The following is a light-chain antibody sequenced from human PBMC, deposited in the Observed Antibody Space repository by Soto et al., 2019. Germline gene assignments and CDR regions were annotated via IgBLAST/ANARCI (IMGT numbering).Light chain of an antibody. V-gene: IGLV2-14*03. J-gene: IGLJ2*01. CDR2: DVS. CDR1: SSDVGGYSY. CDR3: TSYTSSSTVV. Sequence: QSVLTQPASVSGSPGQTITISCTGTSSDVGGYSYVSWYQQYPGKAPKLIIYDVSNRPSGVSNRFSGSKSGNTASLTISGLQAEDEADYYCTSYTSSSTVVFGGGTKLTVL.